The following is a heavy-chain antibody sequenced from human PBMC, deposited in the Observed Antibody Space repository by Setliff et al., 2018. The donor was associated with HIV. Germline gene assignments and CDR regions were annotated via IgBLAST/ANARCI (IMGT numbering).Heavy chain of an antibody. CDR2: IYYSGNT. V-gene: IGHV4-59*08. CDR3: ARSLVPSGYYYGRHAFDI. D-gene: IGHD3-22*01. J-gene: IGHJ3*02. CDR1: GASIRGHY. Sequence: PSETLSLTCSVSGASIRGHYWSWIRQSPGKGLEWIGYIYYSGNTNYNPSFKSRVTISVDTSKNQFSLRVNSVTAADTAVYYCARSLVPSGYYYGRHAFDIWGQGTKVTVSS.